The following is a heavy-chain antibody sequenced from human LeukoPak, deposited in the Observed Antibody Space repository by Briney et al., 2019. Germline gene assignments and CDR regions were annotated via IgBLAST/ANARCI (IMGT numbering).Heavy chain of an antibody. CDR1: GGSISSYY. V-gene: IGHV4-59*06. J-gene: IGHJ4*02. CDR2: IYYSGST. Sequence: PSETLSLTCTVSGGSISSYYWSWMRQHPGKGLEWIGYIYYSGSTYYNPSLKSRVTISVDTSKNQFSLKLSSVTAADTAVYYCAREEATVGYFDYWGQGTLVTVSS. D-gene: IGHD4-11*01. CDR3: AREEATVGYFDY.